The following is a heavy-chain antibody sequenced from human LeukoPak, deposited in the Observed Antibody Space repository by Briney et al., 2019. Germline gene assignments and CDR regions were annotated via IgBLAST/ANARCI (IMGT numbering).Heavy chain of an antibody. CDR3: ARVWNGDSSGYYSSFDY. D-gene: IGHD3-22*01. Sequence: GASVKVSCKASGYTFTSYGISWVRQAPGQGLEWMGWISAYNGNTNYAQKLQGRVTMTTDTSTSTAYMELRSLRSDDTAVYYCARVWNGDSSGYYSSFDYWGQGTLVTVSS. V-gene: IGHV1-18*01. J-gene: IGHJ4*02. CDR2: ISAYNGNT. CDR1: GYTFTSYG.